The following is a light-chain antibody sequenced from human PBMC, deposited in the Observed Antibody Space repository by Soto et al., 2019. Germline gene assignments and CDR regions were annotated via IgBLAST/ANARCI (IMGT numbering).Light chain of an antibody. CDR3: QQYGSXPYT. Sequence: EIVLTQSPGTLSLSPGERATLSCRASKSVSSRFLAWYQQKPGQAPRLLMYGASSRDAGIPDRFSGTGSGTDFTLTISRLEPEDFAVYYSQQYGSXPYTFGLGTKV. CDR2: GAS. CDR1: KSVSSRF. J-gene: IGKJ2*01. V-gene: IGKV3-20*01.